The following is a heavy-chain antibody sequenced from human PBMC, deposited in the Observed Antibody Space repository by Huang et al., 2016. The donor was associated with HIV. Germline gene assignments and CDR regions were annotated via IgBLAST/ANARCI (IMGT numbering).Heavy chain of an antibody. Sequence: QVQLQESGPGLVKPSETLSLTCTVSGGSISSSGYYWNWIRQAPGKGLEWIGYIKDSGTNDYNPSLKSRGSRSVDTSKNEFSLTLTSVTAADTAVYFCAKSEGLWSGYFDYWGQGTKVVVSS. V-gene: IGHV4-30-4*08. CDR2: IKDSGTN. D-gene: IGHD3-3*01. CDR3: AKSEGLWSGYFDY. J-gene: IGHJ4*02. CDR1: GGSISSSGYY.